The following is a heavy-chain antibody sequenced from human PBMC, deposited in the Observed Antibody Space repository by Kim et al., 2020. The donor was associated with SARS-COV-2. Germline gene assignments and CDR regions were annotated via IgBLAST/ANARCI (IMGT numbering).Heavy chain of an antibody. J-gene: IGHJ4*02. D-gene: IGHD6-19*01. Sequence: SETLSLTCAVYGGSFSGYYWSWIRQPPGKGLEWIGEINHSGSTNYNPSLKSRVTISVDTSKNQFSLKLSSVTAADTAVYYCARGYSSGTGYYFDYWGQGTLVTVSS. CDR2: INHSGST. V-gene: IGHV4-34*01. CDR3: ARGYSSGTGYYFDY. CDR1: GGSFSGYY.